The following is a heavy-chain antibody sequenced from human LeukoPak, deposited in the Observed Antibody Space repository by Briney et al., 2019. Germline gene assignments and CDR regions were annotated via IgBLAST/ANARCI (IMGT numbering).Heavy chain of an antibody. CDR2: IYHSGST. CDR1: GGSISSSNW. CDR3: ARAQLRPDNWFDP. D-gene: IGHD1-26*01. J-gene: IGHJ5*02. V-gene: IGHV4-4*02. Sequence: SETPSLTCAVSGGSISSSNWWSWVRQPPGKGLEWIGEIYHSGSTNYNPSLKSRVTMSVDTSKNQFSLKLSSVTAADTAVYYCARAQLRPDNWFDPWGQGTLVTVSS.